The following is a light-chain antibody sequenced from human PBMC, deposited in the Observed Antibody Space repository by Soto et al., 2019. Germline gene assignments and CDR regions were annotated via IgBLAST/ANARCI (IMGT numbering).Light chain of an antibody. CDR3: QDRTTWPPGAR. CDR1: QSVSTY. V-gene: IGKV3-11*01. J-gene: IGKJ4*01. Sequence: EVVLTQSPATLSLSPGERATLSCSASQSVSTYLDGYQHKPGQTPRLLIYDASIRATGTPARFSGGGSGTDYTLTISRLAPEDLAVYCWQDRTTWPPGARVDGGTKVEIK. CDR2: DAS.